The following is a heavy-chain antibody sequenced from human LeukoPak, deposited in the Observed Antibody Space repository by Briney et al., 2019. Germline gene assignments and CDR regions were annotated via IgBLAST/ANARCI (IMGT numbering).Heavy chain of an antibody. CDR2: IYYSGST. V-gene: IGHV4-59*01. D-gene: IGHD1-26*01. CDR3: ARDVRTRSGSYYFLDY. J-gene: IGHJ4*02. Sequence: SETLSLTCTVSGGSISSYYWSWIRQPPGKGLEWIGYIYYSGSTNYNPSLKSRVTISADTSKNQFSLKLSSVTAADTAVYYCARDVRTRSGSYYFLDYWGQGTLVTVSS. CDR1: GGSISSYY.